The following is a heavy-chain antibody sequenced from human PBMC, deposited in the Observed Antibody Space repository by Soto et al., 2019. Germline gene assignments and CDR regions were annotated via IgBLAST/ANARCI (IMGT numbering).Heavy chain of an antibody. CDR1: GFTFSNYW. CDR3: ARGVSGYYGFDY. J-gene: IGHJ4*02. V-gene: IGHV3-74*01. D-gene: IGHD5-12*01. CDR2: IKGDKTST. Sequence: PGGPLRLSCAASGFTFSNYWMYWVRQATGKGLVWVSRIKGDKTSTGSEDSVKGRFTIFRDNVKNTLYLQMNSLRAEDTAVYYCARGVSGYYGFDYWGQGTLVTVSS.